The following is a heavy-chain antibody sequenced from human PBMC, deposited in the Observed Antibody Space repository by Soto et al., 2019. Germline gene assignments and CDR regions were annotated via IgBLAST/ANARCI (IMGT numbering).Heavy chain of an antibody. J-gene: IGHJ5*02. CDR1: GYTFTSYG. CDR3: ARDKPNYDFWSGYYTSNWFDP. Sequence: ASVKVSCKASGYTFTSYGISWVRQAPGQGLEWMGWISAYNGNTNYAQKLQGRVTMTTDTSTSTAYMELRSLRSDDTAVYYCARDKPNYDFWSGYYTSNWFDPWGQGTLVTVSS. D-gene: IGHD3-3*01. V-gene: IGHV1-18*04. CDR2: ISAYNGNT.